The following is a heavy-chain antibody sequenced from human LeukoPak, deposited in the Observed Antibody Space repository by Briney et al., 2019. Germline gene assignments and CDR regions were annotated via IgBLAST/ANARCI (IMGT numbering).Heavy chain of an antibody. V-gene: IGHV3-74*01. Sequence: GGSLRLSCAASGFTFSSKTYWMHWVRQAPGKVLVWDSHTNYDGTSTTYADSVKGRFTISTDNARDTLYLQMTSPRAAETAVYYCARHTTARPTLIDHWGQGTLVTVPS. D-gene: IGHD6-6*01. CDR3: ARHTTARPTLIDH. J-gene: IGHJ4*02. CDR2: TNYDGTST. CDR1: GFTFSSKTYW.